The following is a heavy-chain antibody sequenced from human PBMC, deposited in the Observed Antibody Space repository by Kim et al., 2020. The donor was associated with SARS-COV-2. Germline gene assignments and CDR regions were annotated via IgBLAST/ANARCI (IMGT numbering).Heavy chain of an antibody. CDR3: ARAKLGRPSYYYYGMDV. J-gene: IGHJ6*02. D-gene: IGHD1-1*01. V-gene: IGHV3-66*01. Sequence: VKARFTIARENSKNTLYLQMNSLRAEDTAVYYCARAKLGRPSYYYYGMDVWGQGTTVTVSS.